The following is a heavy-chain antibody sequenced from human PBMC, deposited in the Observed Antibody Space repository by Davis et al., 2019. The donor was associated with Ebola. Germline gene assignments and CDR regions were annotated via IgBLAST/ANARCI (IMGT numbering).Heavy chain of an antibody. V-gene: IGHV4-30-4*01. CDR2: IYYSGST. CDR3: ARDGYCGGDCYLGWFDP. CDR1: GGSISSGDYY. D-gene: IGHD2-21*02. J-gene: IGHJ5*02. Sequence: PSETLSLTCTVSGGSISSGDYYWSWIRQPPGKGLEWIGYIYYSGSTYYNPSLKSRVTISVDTSKNQFSLKLSSVTAADTAVYYCARDGYCGGDCYLGWFDPWGQGTLVTVSS.